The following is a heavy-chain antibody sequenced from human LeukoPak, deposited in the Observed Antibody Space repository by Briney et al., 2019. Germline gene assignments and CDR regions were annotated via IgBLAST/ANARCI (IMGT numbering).Heavy chain of an antibody. CDR1: GGSISSYY. D-gene: IGHD2-15*01. V-gene: IGHV4-59*01. Sequence: SETLSLTCTVSGGSISSYYWSWIRQPPGKGLEWIGYIYYSGSTNYNPSLKSRVTTSVDTSKNQFSLKLSSVTAADTAVYYCAREYCSGGSCYPYYFDYWGQGTLVTVSS. CDR3: AREYCSGGSCYPYYFDY. J-gene: IGHJ4*02. CDR2: IYYSGST.